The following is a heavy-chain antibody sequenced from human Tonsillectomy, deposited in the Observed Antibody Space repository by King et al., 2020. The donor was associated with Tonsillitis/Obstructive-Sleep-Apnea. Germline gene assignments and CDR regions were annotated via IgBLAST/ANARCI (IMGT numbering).Heavy chain of an antibody. Sequence: QLVQSGAEVKKPGASVKVSCKASGYTFSSYGINWVRQAPGQGLEWMGWISAFNGNTNYAQKIQGRVTMTTDTSTSTAYMELRSLRSDDTAVNYCARDRYHLAYYYYTDVWGKGTTVTVSS. CDR3: ARDRYHLAYYYYTDV. CDR2: ISAFNGNT. CDR1: GYTFSSYG. J-gene: IGHJ6*03. D-gene: IGHD5-12*01. V-gene: IGHV1-18*01.